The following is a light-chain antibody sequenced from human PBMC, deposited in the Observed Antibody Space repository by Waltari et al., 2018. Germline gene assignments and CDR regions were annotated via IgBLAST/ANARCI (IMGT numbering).Light chain of an antibody. CDR3: QQSYSTLTWT. CDR1: QSISSN. V-gene: IGKV1-39*01. CDR2: AAS. Sequence: DIQMTQSPSSLSASVGDGVTIPCRASQSISSNLNWYQQKPGKAPKLLIYAASSLQSGVPSRFSGSGSGTDFTLTISSPQPEDFATYYCQQSYSTLTWTFGQGTKVEIK. J-gene: IGKJ1*01.